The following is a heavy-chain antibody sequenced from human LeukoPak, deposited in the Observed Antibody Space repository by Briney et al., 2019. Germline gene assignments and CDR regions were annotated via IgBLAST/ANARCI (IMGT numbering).Heavy chain of an antibody. CDR3: AKRKGLAPYSSGPNFDY. D-gene: IGHD6-19*01. CDR2: INHSGST. Sequence: PSETPSLTCAVYGGSFSGYYWSWIRQPPGKGLEWIGEINHSGSTNYNPSLKSRVTISVDTSKNQFSLKLSSVTAADTAVYYCAKRKGLAPYSSGPNFDYWGQGTLVTVSS. CDR1: GGSFSGYY. V-gene: IGHV4-34*01. J-gene: IGHJ4*02.